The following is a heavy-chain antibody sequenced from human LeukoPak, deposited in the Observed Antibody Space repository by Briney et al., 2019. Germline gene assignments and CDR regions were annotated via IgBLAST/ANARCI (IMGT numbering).Heavy chain of an antibody. CDR2: ISSSSTTI. D-gene: IGHD6-13*01. CDR1: GFSFSNYN. V-gene: IGHV3-48*01. J-gene: IGHJ4*02. CDR3: ARDDRSSHLGA. Sequence: GGSLRLSCAASGFSFSNYNMNWVRQAPGKGLEWVSFISSSSTTIFYADSVKGRFTISRDNSKNTLYLQMNSLRAEDTAVYYCARDDRSSHLGAWGQGTLVTVSS.